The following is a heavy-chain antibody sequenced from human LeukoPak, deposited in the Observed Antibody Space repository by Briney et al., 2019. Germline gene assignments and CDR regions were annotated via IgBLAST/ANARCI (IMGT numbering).Heavy chain of an antibody. CDR1: GGSISGYY. D-gene: IGHD3-10*01. CDR2: IYISGSGST. V-gene: IGHV4-4*07. CDR3: ARDAYETNYYGSGSFVDY. J-gene: IGHJ4*02. Sequence: SETLSLTCTVSGGSISGYYWSWIRQPAGKGLEWIGRIYISGSGSTKYNPSLKSRVTMSVDTSKNQFSLKLSSVTAADTAVYYCARDAYETNYYGSGSFVDYWGQGTLGTVSS.